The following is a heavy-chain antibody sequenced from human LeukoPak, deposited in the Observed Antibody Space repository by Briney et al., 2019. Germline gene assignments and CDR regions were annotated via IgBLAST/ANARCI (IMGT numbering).Heavy chain of an antibody. J-gene: IGHJ4*02. CDR1: GFTFNSYE. V-gene: IGHV3-48*03. CDR3: ARGGSYVHY. Sequence: GGSLRLSCAASGFTFNSYEMNWVRQAPGKGLEWVSYINSGGSAIYYADSVKGRFTISRDNAKNSLYLQMNSLRADDTAVYYCARGGSYVHYWGQGTLVTVSS. D-gene: IGHD1-26*01. CDR2: INSGGSAI.